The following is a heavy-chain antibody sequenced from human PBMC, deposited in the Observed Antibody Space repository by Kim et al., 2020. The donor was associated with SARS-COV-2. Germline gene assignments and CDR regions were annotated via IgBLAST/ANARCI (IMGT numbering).Heavy chain of an antibody. D-gene: IGHD3-9*01. J-gene: IGHJ6*02. CDR1: GGSIRNYY. CDR3: ARGRYFDEADV. CDR2: IYHSGST. V-gene: IGHV4-59*01. Sequence: SATLSLTCTVSGGSIRNYYSTWIRQPPGKGLEWIGYIYHSGSTNYNPSLKSRVTMSVDTSKSQISLRLTSVTAADTAVYYCARGRYFDEADVWGQVTTITVSS.